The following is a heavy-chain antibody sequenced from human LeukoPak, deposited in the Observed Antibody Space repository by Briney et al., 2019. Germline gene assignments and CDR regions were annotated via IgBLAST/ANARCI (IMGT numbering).Heavy chain of an antibody. CDR2: IKSKTDGGTT. J-gene: IGHJ4*02. CDR1: GFTFSNAW. CDR3: TTGDIVGATAADY. Sequence: GGSLRLSCAASGFTFSNAWMSWVRQAPGKGLEWVGRIKSKTDGGTTDYAAPVKGRFTISRDDLKNTLYLQMNSLRTEDTAVYYCTTGDIVGATAADYWGQGTLVTVSS. V-gene: IGHV3-15*01. D-gene: IGHD1-26*01.